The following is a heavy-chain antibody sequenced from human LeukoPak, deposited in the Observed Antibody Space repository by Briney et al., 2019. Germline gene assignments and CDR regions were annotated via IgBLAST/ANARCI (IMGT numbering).Heavy chain of an antibody. V-gene: IGHV1-18*01. D-gene: IGHD5-24*01. CDR3: ARDNNYRFDY. CDR2: ISANSGNT. Sequence: ASVKVSCKPSGYTFTSKGVSWVRQAPGEGLEWMGWISANSGNTNYAQKFQGRVTMTTDTSSSTVYMELRSLRSDDTALYYCARDNNYRFDYWGQGTLVTVPS. J-gene: IGHJ4*02. CDR1: GYTFTSKG.